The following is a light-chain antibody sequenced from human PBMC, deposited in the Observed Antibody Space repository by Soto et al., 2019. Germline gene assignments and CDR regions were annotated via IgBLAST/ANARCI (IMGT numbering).Light chain of an antibody. J-gene: IGLJ3*02. Sequence: QSVLTQPPSASGTPGQRVTISCSGSSSNIGSNYVYWYQQLPGTAPKLLIYRNNQRPSGVPDRFSGSKSGTSASLAISGLPADDEADYYCAAWDGSLWVFGAGTKLTVL. CDR3: AAWDGSLWV. CDR2: RNN. V-gene: IGLV1-47*01. CDR1: SSNIGSNY.